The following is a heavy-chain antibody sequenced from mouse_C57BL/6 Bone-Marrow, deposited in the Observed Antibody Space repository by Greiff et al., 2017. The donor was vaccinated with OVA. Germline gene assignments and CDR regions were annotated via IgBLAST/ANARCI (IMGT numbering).Heavy chain of an antibody. D-gene: IGHD1-1*01. V-gene: IGHV5-9-1*02. CDR1: GFTFSSYA. Sequence: EVMLVESGEGLVKPGGSLKLSCAASGFTFSSYAMSWVRQTPEKRLEWVAYISRGGDYLYYADTVKGRFTISRDNARNTLYLQMSSLKSEDTAMYYCTRDRGDYGSSYPAWFAYWGQGTLVTVSA. CDR3: TRDRGDYGSSYPAWFAY. J-gene: IGHJ3*01. CDR2: ISRGGDYL.